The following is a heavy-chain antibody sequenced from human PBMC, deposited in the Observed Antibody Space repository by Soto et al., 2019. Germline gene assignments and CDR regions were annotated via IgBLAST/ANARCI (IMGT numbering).Heavy chain of an antibody. CDR2: INPATGDT. Sequence: QVPLVQSGAEVQKPGASVRISCKASGYAFTTSAIHWVRQAPGQRLEWMGWINPATGDTKYSQNVRGRVTFVLDRSATTAYMDLGSLASHDTAGYYCARAAGRSKLLPYYFDPWGQGTPVTAAS. V-gene: IGHV1-3*01. CDR3: ARAAGRSKLLPYYFDP. D-gene: IGHD3-10*01. CDR1: GYAFTTSA. J-gene: IGHJ5*02.